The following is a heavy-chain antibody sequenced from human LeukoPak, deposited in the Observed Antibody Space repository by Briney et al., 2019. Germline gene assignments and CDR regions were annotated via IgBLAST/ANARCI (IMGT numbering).Heavy chain of an antibody. D-gene: IGHD4-17*01. CDR1: GFTLSDYS. CDR2: ISSSSSYI. Sequence: GGSLRLSCAASGFTLSDYSMNWVRQAPGKGLKWVSSISSSSSYIYYADSVKGRFTISRDNAKNSLYLQMNSLRAEDTAVYYCARPRGDYRYYYYYMDVWGKGTTVTISS. CDR3: ARPRGDYRYYYYYMDV. J-gene: IGHJ6*03. V-gene: IGHV3-21*01.